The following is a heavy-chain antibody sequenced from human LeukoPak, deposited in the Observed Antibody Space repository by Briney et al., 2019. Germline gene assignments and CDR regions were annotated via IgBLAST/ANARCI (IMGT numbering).Heavy chain of an antibody. Sequence: GGSLRLSCAASGFTFSNAWMIWVRQAPGKGLEWVARIKRKSDGGATDYAAPVKGRFTISRDDSKNTLYLQMNSLKTEDTALYYCTKEDYGNYVSPHWGQGTLVTVSS. J-gene: IGHJ4*02. CDR3: TKEDYGNYVSPH. V-gene: IGHV3-15*01. D-gene: IGHD4-11*01. CDR2: IKRKSDGGAT. CDR1: GFTFSNAW.